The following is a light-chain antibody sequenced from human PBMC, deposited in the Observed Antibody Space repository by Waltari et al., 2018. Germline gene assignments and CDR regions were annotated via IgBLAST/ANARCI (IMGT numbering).Light chain of an antibody. CDR3: SSYTSSSTLNWV. CDR2: EVS. CDR1: SSDVGGYNF. V-gene: IGLV2-14*01. Sequence: QSALTPPASVSGSPGQSITISCTGPSSDVGGYNFVSWYQQHPGNAPKLMIYEVSNRPSGVSNRFSGSKSGNTASLTISGLQAEDEADYYCSSYTSSSTLNWVFGGGTKLTVL. J-gene: IGLJ3*02.